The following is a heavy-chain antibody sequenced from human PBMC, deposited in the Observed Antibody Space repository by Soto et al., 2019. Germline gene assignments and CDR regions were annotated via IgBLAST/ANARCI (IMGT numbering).Heavy chain of an antibody. CDR2: INAGNGNT. CDR3: ARLGPYASGTYSFRHNRFDP. J-gene: IGHJ5*02. CDR1: GYTFTGYA. D-gene: IGHD3-10*01. V-gene: IGHV1-3*01. Sequence: ASVKVSCKASGYTFTGYAMHWVRQAPGQRLEWMGWINAGNGNTKYSQKFQGRVTITRDTSASTAYMELNSLRAEDTAVYYCARLGPYASGTYSFRHNRFDPWGQGTLVTVSS.